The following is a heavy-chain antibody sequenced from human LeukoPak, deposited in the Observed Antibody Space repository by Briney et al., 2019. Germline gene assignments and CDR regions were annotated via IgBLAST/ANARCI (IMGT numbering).Heavy chain of an antibody. Sequence: PSETLSLTCAVYGGSFSGYYWSWIRQPPGKGLEWIGEINHSGGTNYNPSLKSRVTISVDTSKNQFSLKLSSVTAADTAVYYCARGWGPYGGHYFDYWGQGTLVTVSS. CDR3: ARGWGPYGGHYFDY. CDR1: GGSFSGYY. V-gene: IGHV4-34*01. J-gene: IGHJ4*02. D-gene: IGHD4-23*01. CDR2: INHSGGT.